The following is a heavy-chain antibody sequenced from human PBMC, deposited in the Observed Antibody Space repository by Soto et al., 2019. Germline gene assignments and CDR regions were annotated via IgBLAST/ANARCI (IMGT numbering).Heavy chain of an antibody. Sequence: QVQLVQSGAEVKKPGSSVKVSCTASGGTFSSYTISWVRQAPGQGLEWMGRIIPILDMVNYAQNFQDRVTFTADKCTRTVYMGLSSLRSEDTAVYYCAREADGYNYSDYWGQGTLVTVSS. V-gene: IGHV1-69*08. CDR1: GGTFSSYT. D-gene: IGHD5-12*01. CDR3: AREADGYNYSDY. CDR2: IIPILDMV. J-gene: IGHJ4*02.